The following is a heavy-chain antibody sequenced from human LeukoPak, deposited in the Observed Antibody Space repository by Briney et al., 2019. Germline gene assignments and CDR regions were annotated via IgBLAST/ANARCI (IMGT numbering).Heavy chain of an antibody. CDR3: ARVIYDSSGYYYFDY. CDR2: IYYSGST. D-gene: IGHD3-22*01. Sequence: PSETLSLTCTASGGSISSYYWSWIRQPPGKGLEWIGYIYYSGSTNYNPSLKSRVTISVDTSKNQFSLKLSSVTAADTAVYYCARVIYDSSGYYYFDYWGQGTLVTVSS. CDR1: GGSISSYY. V-gene: IGHV4-59*01. J-gene: IGHJ4*02.